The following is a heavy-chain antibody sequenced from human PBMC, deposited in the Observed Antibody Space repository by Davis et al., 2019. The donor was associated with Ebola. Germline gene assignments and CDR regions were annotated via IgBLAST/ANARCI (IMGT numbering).Heavy chain of an antibody. CDR2: ISGSGGNT. D-gene: IGHD6-19*01. Sequence: GESLKISCADSVITFSSFAMTWVRQAPGKGLEWVSAISGSGGNTYYADSVKGRFTSSRDNSKSMVYLQARSLRAEDTALYYCAKANNGWSYDVFDVWGLGTMVIVSS. V-gene: IGHV3-23*01. CDR3: AKANNGWSYDVFDV. CDR1: VITFSSFA. J-gene: IGHJ3*01.